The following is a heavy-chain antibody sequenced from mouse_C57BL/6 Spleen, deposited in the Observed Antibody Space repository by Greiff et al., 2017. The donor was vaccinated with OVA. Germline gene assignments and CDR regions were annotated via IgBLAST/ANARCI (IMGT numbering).Heavy chain of an antibody. Sequence: QVQLKESGAELVRPGTSVKVSCKASGYAFTNYLIEWVKQRPGQGLEWIGVINPGSGGTNYNEKFKGKATLTADKSSSTAYMQLSSLTSEDSAVYFCAREDYGSSPDYWGQGTTLTVSS. J-gene: IGHJ2*01. CDR2: INPGSGGT. CDR3: AREDYGSSPDY. CDR1: GYAFTNYL. V-gene: IGHV1-54*01. D-gene: IGHD1-1*01.